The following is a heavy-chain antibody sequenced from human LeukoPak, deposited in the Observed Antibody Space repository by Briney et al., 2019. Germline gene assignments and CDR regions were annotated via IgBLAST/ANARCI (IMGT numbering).Heavy chain of an antibody. Sequence: SETLSLTCTVSGGSISSYYWSWIRQPPGKGLEWIGYIYYSGSTNYNPSLKSRVTISVDTSKNQFSPKLSSVTAADTAVYYCARSVVVPAATSDAFDIWGQGTMVTVSS. V-gene: IGHV4-59*12. CDR2: IYYSGST. J-gene: IGHJ3*02. D-gene: IGHD2-2*01. CDR1: GGSISSYY. CDR3: ARSVVVPAATSDAFDI.